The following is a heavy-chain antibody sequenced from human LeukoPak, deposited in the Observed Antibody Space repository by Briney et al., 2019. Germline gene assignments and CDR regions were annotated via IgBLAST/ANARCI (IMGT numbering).Heavy chain of an antibody. Sequence: GGSLRLSCAASGFIFDDYGMAWVRQAPGKGLEWVSGINWNGASTGYADSVKGRFTISRDNAKNSLYLQMNSLRADDTALYYCARRFRDGYDHGAFGIWGQGTIVTVSS. CDR1: GFIFDDYG. D-gene: IGHD5-24*01. CDR2: INWNGAST. V-gene: IGHV3-20*04. J-gene: IGHJ3*02. CDR3: ARRFRDGYDHGAFGI.